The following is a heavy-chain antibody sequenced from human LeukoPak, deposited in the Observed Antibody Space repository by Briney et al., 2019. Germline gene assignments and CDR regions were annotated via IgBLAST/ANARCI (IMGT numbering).Heavy chain of an antibody. Sequence: PGGSLRLSCAASGFTFSSYGMHWVRQAPGKGLEWVAVISYDGSNKYYADSVEGRFTISRDNSKNTLYLQMNSLRADDTAVYYCARVSSYVSRWFDPWGQGALVTVSS. CDR2: ISYDGSNK. V-gene: IGHV3-30*03. D-gene: IGHD6-6*01. CDR1: GFTFSSYG. J-gene: IGHJ5*02. CDR3: ARVSSYVSRWFDP.